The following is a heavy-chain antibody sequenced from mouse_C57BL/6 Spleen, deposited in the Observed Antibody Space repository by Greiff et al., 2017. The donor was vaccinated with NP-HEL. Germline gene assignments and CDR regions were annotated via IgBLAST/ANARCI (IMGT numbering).Heavy chain of an antibody. CDR1: GYSITSGYY. Sequence: EVQLQQSGPGLVKPSQSLSLTCSVTGYSITSGYYWNWIRQFPGNKLEWMGYISYDGSNNYNPSLKNRISITRDTSKNQFFLKLNSVTTEDTATYYCAREDYYGKDFDVWGTGTTVTVSS. V-gene: IGHV3-6*01. J-gene: IGHJ1*03. D-gene: IGHD1-1*01. CDR2: ISYDGSN. CDR3: AREDYYGKDFDV.